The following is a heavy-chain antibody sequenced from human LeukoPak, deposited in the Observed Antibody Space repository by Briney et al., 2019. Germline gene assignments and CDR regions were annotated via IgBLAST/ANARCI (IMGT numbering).Heavy chain of an antibody. V-gene: IGHV3-23*01. CDR2: ISGSGGST. CDR3: ARGIEVVGTGYFQH. J-gene: IGHJ1*01. D-gene: IGHD6-19*01. Sequence: GGSLRLSCAASGFTFSTYPMSWVRQAPGKGLEWVSTISGSGGSTYYADSVKGRFTISRDNSKNTLYLQMNSLRAEDTAVYYCARGIEVVGTGYFQHWGQGTLVTVSS. CDR1: GFTFSTYP.